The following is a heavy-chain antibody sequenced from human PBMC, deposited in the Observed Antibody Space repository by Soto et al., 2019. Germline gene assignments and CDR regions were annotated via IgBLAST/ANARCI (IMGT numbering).Heavy chain of an antibody. Sequence: GGSLRLSCAASGFTFSSYDMHWVRQATGKGLEWVSAIGTAGDTYYPGSVKGRFTISRENAKNSLYLQMNSLRAEDTAVYYCARARFLEWSPHYGVDVWGQGTTVTVSS. CDR3: ARARFLEWSPHYGVDV. D-gene: IGHD3-3*01. J-gene: IGHJ6*02. CDR1: GFTFSSYD. V-gene: IGHV3-13*01. CDR2: IGTAGDT.